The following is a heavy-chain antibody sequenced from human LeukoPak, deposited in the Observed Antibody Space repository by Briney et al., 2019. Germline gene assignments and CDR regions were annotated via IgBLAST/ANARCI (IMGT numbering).Heavy chain of an antibody. CDR2: ISGSGGGT. CDR3: ARGSREMATITRGYSDY. J-gene: IGHJ4*02. V-gene: IGHV3-23*01. CDR1: GFTFNNYA. Sequence: GGSLRLSCVVSGFTFNNYAMSWVRPAPGKGLEWVSGISGSGGGTYYTDSVKGRFTISRDYSKNTLYLQMSSLKAEDSAVYYCARGSREMATITRGYSDYWGQGTLVTVSS. D-gene: IGHD5-24*01.